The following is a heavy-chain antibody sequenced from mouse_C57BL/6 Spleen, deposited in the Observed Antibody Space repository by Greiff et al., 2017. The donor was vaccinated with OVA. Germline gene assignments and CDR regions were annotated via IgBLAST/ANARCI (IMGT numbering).Heavy chain of an antibody. D-gene: IGHD1-1*01. J-gene: IGHJ4*01. V-gene: IGHV1-69*01. Sequence: VQLQQPGAELVMPGASVKLSCKASGYTFTSYWMHWVKQRPGQGLEWIGEIDPSDSYTNYNQKFKGKSTLTVDKASSTAYMQLSSLTSEDSAVYYCARSLITTVMDYWGQGTSVTVSS. CDR2: IDPSDSYT. CDR3: ARSLITTVMDY. CDR1: GYTFTSYW.